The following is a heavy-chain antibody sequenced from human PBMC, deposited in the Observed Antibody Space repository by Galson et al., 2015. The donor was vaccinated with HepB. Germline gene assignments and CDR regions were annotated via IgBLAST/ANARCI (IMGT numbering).Heavy chain of an antibody. Sequence: SLRLSCAAPGFTFSSYAMSWVRQAPGKGLEWVSAISGSGGSTYYADSVKGRFTISRDNSKNTLYLQMNSLRAEDTAVYYCAIGGSYYDSSGYFDYWGQGTLVTVSS. CDR1: GFTFSSYA. V-gene: IGHV3-23*01. CDR3: AIGGSYYDSSGYFDY. J-gene: IGHJ4*02. CDR2: ISGSGGST. D-gene: IGHD3-22*01.